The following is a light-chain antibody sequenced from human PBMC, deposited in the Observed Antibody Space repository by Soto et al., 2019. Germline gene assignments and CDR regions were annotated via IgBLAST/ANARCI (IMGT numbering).Light chain of an antibody. J-gene: IGKJ2*01. CDR1: QSVLYSSNNKNY. CDR2: WAS. V-gene: IGKV4-1*01. CDR3: LQYYTTPRT. Sequence: DIVMTQSPDSLAVSLGERATINCKSSQSVLYSSNNKNYIAWYQQKPGQPPKLLIYWASTRESGVPDRFSGRGSGTDFTLTVSSLQAEDVAVYHCLQYYTTPRTFGQGTKLEIK.